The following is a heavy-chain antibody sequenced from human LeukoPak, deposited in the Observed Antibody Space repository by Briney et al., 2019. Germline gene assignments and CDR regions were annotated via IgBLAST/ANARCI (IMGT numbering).Heavy chain of an antibody. D-gene: IGHD3-22*01. V-gene: IGHV3-21*01. CDR2: ISSSSSYI. Sequence: PGGSLRLSCAASGFTFSSYSMNWVRQAPGKGLEWVSCISSSSSYIYYADSVKGRFTISRDNAKNSLYLQMNSLRAEDTAVYYCARDLYYYDSSGPFDYWGQGTLVTVSS. CDR3: ARDLYYYDSSGPFDY. CDR1: GFTFSSYS. J-gene: IGHJ4*02.